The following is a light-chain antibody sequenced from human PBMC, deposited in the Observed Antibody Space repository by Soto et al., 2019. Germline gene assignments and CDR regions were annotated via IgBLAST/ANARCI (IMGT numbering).Light chain of an antibody. CDR1: QGISSY. V-gene: IGKV1-9*01. J-gene: IGKJ4*01. CDR3: QQLNSYPPT. CDR2: AAS. Sequence: IQLTQSPSSLSASVGDRVTITCRASQGISSYLAWYQQKQGKAPKLLIYAASTLQLGVPLRFSGSGSRTDFTLTIRSLQPEDFATYYCQQLNSYPPTFGGGTKVEIK.